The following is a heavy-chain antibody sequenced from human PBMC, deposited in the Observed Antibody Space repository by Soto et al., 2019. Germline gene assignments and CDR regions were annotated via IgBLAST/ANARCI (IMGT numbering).Heavy chain of an antibody. D-gene: IGHD2-8*01. CDR1: GFTFGTYA. V-gene: IGHV3-33*01. Sequence: GGSLRLSCAASGFTFGTYAMHWVRQAPGKGLEWVAVIYYDGSNRYYGDAVKGRFTISRDNSKSTLYLQMSSLRAEDAAVFYCARAFCTNGVCYYFFDYWGHGTLVTVSS. CDR2: IYYDGSNR. CDR3: ARAFCTNGVCYYFFDY. J-gene: IGHJ4*01.